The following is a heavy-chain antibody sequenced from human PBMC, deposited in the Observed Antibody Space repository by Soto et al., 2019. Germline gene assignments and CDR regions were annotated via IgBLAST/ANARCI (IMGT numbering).Heavy chain of an antibody. D-gene: IGHD3-10*01. CDR2: IYSGGST. CDR1: GFTVSSNY. V-gene: IGHV3-53*04. CDR3: ARDMVRGELHDYYYYMDV. Sequence: GGSLRLSCAASGFTVSSNYMSWVRQAPGKGLEWVSVIYSGGSTYYADSVKGRFTISRHNSKNTLYLQMNSLRAEDTAVYYCARDMVRGELHDYYYYMDVWGKGTTVTVSS. J-gene: IGHJ6*03.